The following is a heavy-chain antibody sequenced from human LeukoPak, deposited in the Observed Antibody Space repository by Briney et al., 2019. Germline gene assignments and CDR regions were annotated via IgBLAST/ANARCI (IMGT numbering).Heavy chain of an antibody. D-gene: IGHD6-19*01. Sequence: SETLSLTCTVSGCSISSYYWSWIRQPPGKGLEWIGYIYYSGSTNYNPSLKRRVTISVDTSKNQFALKLRSVTASDAPVYYCARRVSSGWYFLDYWGQGTLVTVYS. CDR1: GCSISSYY. CDR2: IYYSGST. V-gene: IGHV4-59*08. CDR3: ARRVSSGWYFLDY. J-gene: IGHJ4*02.